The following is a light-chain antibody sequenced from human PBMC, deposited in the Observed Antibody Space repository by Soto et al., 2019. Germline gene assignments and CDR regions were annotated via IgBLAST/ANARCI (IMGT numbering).Light chain of an antibody. CDR2: GAS. CDR1: QSVSNNY. V-gene: IGKV3-20*01. Sequence: EIVLTQSPGTLSLSPGERATLSCRASQSVSNNYLAWYQQKPGQAPRLLIYGASNRATGITDGFSGSGSGTDFTLTISRLEPEDFAVYYCQQYGSSGTFGQGTQVEIK. J-gene: IGKJ1*01. CDR3: QQYGSSGT.